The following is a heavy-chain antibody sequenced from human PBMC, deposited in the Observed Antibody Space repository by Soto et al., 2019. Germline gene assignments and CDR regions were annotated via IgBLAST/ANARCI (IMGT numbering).Heavy chain of an antibody. CDR3: AKGGPTPMTYYDILTGYSRRWFDP. CDR2: ISGSGGST. J-gene: IGHJ5*02. D-gene: IGHD3-9*01. V-gene: IGHV3-23*01. CDR1: GFTFSSYA. Sequence: PGGSLRLSCAASGFTFSSYAMSWVRQAPGKGLEWVSAISGSGGSTYYADSVKGRFTISRDNSKNTLYLQMNSLRAEDTAVYYCAKGGPTPMTYYDILTGYSRRWFDPWGQGTLVTVSS.